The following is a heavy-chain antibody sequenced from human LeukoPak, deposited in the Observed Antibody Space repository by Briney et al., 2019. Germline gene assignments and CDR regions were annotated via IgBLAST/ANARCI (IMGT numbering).Heavy chain of an antibody. CDR3: ARDHSGSYQRAFDI. CDR2: IYGGGST. D-gene: IGHD1-26*01. J-gene: IGHJ3*02. V-gene: IGHV3-66*02. CDR1: GFTFSSYA. Sequence: PGGSLRLSCAASGFTFSSYAMSWVRQAPGKGLEWVSVIYGGGSTNYAGSVKGRFTISRDNSKNTLYLQMNGLRAEDTAVYYCARDHSGSYQRAFDIWGQGTMVTVSS.